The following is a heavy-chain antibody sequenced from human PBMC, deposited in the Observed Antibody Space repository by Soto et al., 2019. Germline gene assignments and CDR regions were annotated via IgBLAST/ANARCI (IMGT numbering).Heavy chain of an antibody. D-gene: IGHD2-15*01. CDR2: TGSGTGPG. CDR1: GGSLSTNP. CDR3: ARRDSGGFLRFFDS. Sequence: QVQLVQSGTEVKKPGSSVKVSCKTSGGSLSTNPISWVRQAPGQGLEWMGGTGSGTGPGNHAQKLQGRLTVTADKSTGTVYMELTNLSSEDTAVYYCARRDSGGFLRFFDSWGQGTLVTVSS. J-gene: IGHJ4*02. V-gene: IGHV1-69*06.